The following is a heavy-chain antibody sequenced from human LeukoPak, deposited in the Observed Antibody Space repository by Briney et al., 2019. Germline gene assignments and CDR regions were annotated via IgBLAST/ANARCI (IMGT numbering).Heavy chain of an antibody. CDR1: GFTFSAYS. D-gene: IGHD3-10*01. CDR3: AKGRFAVRGGLDY. J-gene: IGHJ4*02. Sequence: GGSLRLSCAASGFTFSAYSMSWVRQAPGKGLEWVSAISGSGGSTYYADSVKGRFTISRDNSKNTLYLQMNSLRAEDTAVYYCAKGRFAVRGGLDYWGQGTLVTVSS. V-gene: IGHV3-23*01. CDR2: ISGSGGST.